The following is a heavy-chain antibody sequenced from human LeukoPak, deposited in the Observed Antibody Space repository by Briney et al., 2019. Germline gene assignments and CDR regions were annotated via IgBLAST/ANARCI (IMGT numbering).Heavy chain of an antibody. Sequence: SETLSLTCAVSGVSISSNLWWTWVRQPPGKGLEWIAEIHHSGSINYTPSLKSRVTISVDTSKNQFSLKLNSVTAVDTAVYYCARGSIVGTTLLWGQGTLVTVSS. CDR3: ARGSIVGTTLL. CDR2: IHHSGSI. D-gene: IGHD1-26*01. J-gene: IGHJ4*02. CDR1: GVSISSNLW. V-gene: IGHV4-4*02.